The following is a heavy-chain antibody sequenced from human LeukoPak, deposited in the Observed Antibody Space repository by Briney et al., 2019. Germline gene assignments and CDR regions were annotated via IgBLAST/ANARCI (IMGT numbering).Heavy chain of an antibody. V-gene: IGHV3-30*02. CDR2: IRYDGSNK. J-gene: IGHJ4*02. D-gene: IGHD5-18*01. Sequence: GGSLRLSCAASGFTFSSYGMHWVRQAPGKGLEWVAFIRYDGSNKYYADSVKGRFTISRDNSKNTLYLQMNSLRAEDTAVYYCAKKGGGAAMVTGLIDYWGQGTLVTVSS. CDR3: AKKGGGAAMVTGLIDY. CDR1: GFTFSSYG.